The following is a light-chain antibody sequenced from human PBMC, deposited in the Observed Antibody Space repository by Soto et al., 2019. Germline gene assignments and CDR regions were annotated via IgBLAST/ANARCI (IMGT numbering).Light chain of an antibody. CDR2: GAS. CDR3: QQYGSSPIT. V-gene: IGKV3-20*01. J-gene: IGKJ5*01. CDR1: QSVSSSS. Sequence: EVVLTQSPGTLSLSPGERATLSCTASQSVSSSSLAWYHQKPGQAPRLLIYGASSRATGIPDRFSGSGSGTDFTLTISRLEPEDFVVYFCQQYGSSPITFGQGTRLEVK.